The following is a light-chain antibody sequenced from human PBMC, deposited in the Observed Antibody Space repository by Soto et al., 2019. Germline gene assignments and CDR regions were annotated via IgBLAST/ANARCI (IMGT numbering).Light chain of an antibody. J-gene: IGLJ2*01. CDR1: TGPVTGDYF. CDR3: LLYYRAALVI. V-gene: IGLV7-43*01. CDR2: STN. Sequence: QTVVTQEPSLTVSPGGTVTLTCASSTGPVTGDYFANWFQQKPGQAPRSLIYSTNNKHSWTPARFSGSLLGGKAALTLSGVQPEDEAEYYCLLYYRAALVIFGGGTKLTVL.